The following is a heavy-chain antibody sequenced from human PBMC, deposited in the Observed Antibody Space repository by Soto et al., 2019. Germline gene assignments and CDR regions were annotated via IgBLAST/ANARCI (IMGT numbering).Heavy chain of an antibody. D-gene: IGHD1-20*01. Sequence: ASVKVSCKASGCTFSSYTISWVRQAPGQGLEWMGWISAYLGNTNYAQKLQGRVTMTTDTSTSTAYMELRSLRSDDTAVYYCARRYLEPDNWFDPWGQGTLVTVSS. CDR3: ARRYLEPDNWFDP. J-gene: IGHJ5*02. V-gene: IGHV1-18*01. CDR1: GCTFSSYT. CDR2: ISAYLGNT.